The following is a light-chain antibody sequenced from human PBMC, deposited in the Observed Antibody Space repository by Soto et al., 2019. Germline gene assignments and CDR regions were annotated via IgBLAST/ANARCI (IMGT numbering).Light chain of an antibody. V-gene: IGKV3-11*01. Sequence: TQSPSSLSASVGDRVTITCRASQSISSSYLAWYQQKPGQAPRLLIYGAFNRATGIPARFSGSGSGTDFTLTISSLEPEDSAIYYCQQRNIWPPVTFGQGTRLEI. CDR2: GAF. J-gene: IGKJ5*01. CDR3: QQRNIWPPVT. CDR1: QSISSSY.